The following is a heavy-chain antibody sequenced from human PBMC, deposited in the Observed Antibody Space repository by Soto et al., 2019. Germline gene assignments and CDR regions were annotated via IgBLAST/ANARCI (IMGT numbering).Heavy chain of an antibody. Sequence: QVQLQESGPGLVKPSGTLSLTCAVSGDSISSDNWWSWVRQSPGKGLEWLAEIHHSGGTNYNQSLTGRVSISLHRPKNQFSLKLRSVTAADTALYYCARDHCIGGNCYSNRGDWYFDVWGRGTLVTVSS. CDR1: GDSISSDNW. CDR2: IHHSGGT. CDR3: ARDHCIGGNCYSNRGDWYFDV. V-gene: IGHV4-4*02. D-gene: IGHD2-15*01. J-gene: IGHJ2*01.